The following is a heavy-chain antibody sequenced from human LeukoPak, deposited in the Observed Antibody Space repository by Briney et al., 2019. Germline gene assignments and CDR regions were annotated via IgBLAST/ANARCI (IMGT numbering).Heavy chain of an antibody. CDR1: GYTFTNYY. CDR2: INPSGGST. CDR3: ARDGSGIDTEYYFDY. D-gene: IGHD3-10*01. Sequence: ASVKVSCKASGYTFTNYYMHWVRRAPGQGLEWMGIINPSGGSTSYAQKFQGRVTMTRDTSTSTVYMELSSLRSEDTAVYYCARDGSGIDTEYYFDYWGQGTLVTVSS. V-gene: IGHV1-46*01. J-gene: IGHJ4*02.